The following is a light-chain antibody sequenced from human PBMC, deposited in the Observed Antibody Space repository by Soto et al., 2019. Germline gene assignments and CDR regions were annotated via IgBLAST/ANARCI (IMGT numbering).Light chain of an antibody. J-gene: IGKJ1*01. CDR1: QSISTY. CDR2: AAS. CDR3: QQGYSTMWT. V-gene: IGKV1-39*01. Sequence: DIQMTQSPSSLSASVGDRVTITCRASQSISTYLNWYLQKPGKAPKVLIYAASSLQSGVPFRFSGSGSGTDFTLTISSLQPEDIGSYFCQQGYSTMWTFGQGTKVEVK.